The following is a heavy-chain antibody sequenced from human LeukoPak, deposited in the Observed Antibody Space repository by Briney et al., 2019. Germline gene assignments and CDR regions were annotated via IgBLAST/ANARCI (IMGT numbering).Heavy chain of an antibody. J-gene: IGHJ4*02. D-gene: IGHD1-26*01. Sequence: SETLSLTCTVSGGSISGHYWSWIRQPPGKGLEWIGFVSYSGNTNYNPSLNGRVTISLDTSKSQFSLSLNSVTAADTAVYFYARGGASSRYFGYWGQGTLVTVSS. CDR3: ARGGASSRYFGY. CDR2: VSYSGNT. V-gene: IGHV4-59*11. CDR1: GGSISGHY.